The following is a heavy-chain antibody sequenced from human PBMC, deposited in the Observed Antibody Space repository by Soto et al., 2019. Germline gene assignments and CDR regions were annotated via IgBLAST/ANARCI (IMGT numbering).Heavy chain of an antibody. CDR3: ATVLPGRSSSGWYKGYYFDY. CDR2: IIPILGIA. CDR1: GGTFSSYT. V-gene: IGHV1-69*02. Sequence: ASVKVSCKASGGTFSSYTISWVRQAPGQGLEWMGRIIPILGIANYAQKFQGRVTMTEDTSTDTAYMELSSLRSEDTAVYYCATVLPGRSSSGWYKGYYFDYWGQGTLVTVSS. J-gene: IGHJ4*02. D-gene: IGHD6-19*01.